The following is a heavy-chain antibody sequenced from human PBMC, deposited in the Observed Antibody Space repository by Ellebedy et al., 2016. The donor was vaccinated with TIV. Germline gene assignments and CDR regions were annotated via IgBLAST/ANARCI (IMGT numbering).Heavy chain of an antibody. Sequence: SETLSLTCTVSGASISSADSSWNWIRQHPGTGLEWIGDTYYSGTTYYNPSLKSRVTIAVDTSQNQFSLNLNSVTAADTAVYFCARGVAATTNTNTMYYHYGMDVWGQGTTVTVSS. D-gene: IGHD1-26*01. CDR3: ARGVAATTNTNTMYYHYGMDV. J-gene: IGHJ6*02. V-gene: IGHV4-31*03. CDR2: TYYSGTT. CDR1: GASISSADSS.